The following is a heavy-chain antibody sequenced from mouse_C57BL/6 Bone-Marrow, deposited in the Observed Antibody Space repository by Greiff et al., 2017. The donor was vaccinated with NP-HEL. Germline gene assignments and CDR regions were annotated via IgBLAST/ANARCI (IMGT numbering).Heavy chain of an antibody. CDR1: GFTFSDSW. V-gene: IGHV6-6*01. Sequence: EVQVEESGGGLVQPGGSMKLSCAASGFTFSDSWMDWVRQSPVKGLEWVAEIRNKANNHAAYYAESVKGRFTSSRDDSKGSVYLKMNSLRAEDTGVYYGSGGVYSGSGSGYLDDWGKGTTVTVSS. D-gene: IGHD1-3*01. CDR3: SGGVYSGSGSGYLDD. J-gene: IGHJ1*03. CDR2: IRNKANNHAA.